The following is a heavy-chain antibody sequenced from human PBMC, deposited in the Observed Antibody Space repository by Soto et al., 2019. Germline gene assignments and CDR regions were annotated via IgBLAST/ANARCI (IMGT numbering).Heavy chain of an antibody. CDR3: ARGGAGITMVRGVIITSPNWFDP. D-gene: IGHD3-10*01. CDR1: GGTFSSYA. Sequence: ASVKVSCKASGGTFSSYAISWVRQAPGQGLEWMGGIIPIFGTANYAQKFQGRVTITADESTSTAYMELSSLRSEDTAVYYCARGGAGITMVRGVIITSPNWFDPWGQGTRVTVSS. J-gene: IGHJ5*02. V-gene: IGHV1-69*13. CDR2: IIPIFGTA.